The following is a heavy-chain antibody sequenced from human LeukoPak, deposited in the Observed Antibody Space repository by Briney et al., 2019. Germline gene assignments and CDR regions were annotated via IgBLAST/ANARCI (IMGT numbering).Heavy chain of an antibody. Sequence: SETLSLTCTVSGGSISSYYWSWIRQPPGKGLEWIGYIYYSGSTNYNPSLKSRVTISVDTSKNQFSLKLSSVTAADTAVYYCARPIAVAGVSCDYWGQGTLVTVSS. CDR1: GGSISSYY. D-gene: IGHD6-19*01. CDR2: IYYSGST. J-gene: IGHJ4*02. CDR3: ARPIAVAGVSCDY. V-gene: IGHV4-59*01.